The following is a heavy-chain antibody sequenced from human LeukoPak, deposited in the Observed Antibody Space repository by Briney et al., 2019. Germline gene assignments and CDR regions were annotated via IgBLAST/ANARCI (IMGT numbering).Heavy chain of an antibody. D-gene: IGHD6-13*01. CDR1: GYSISSGYY. V-gene: IGHV4-38-2*02. CDR3: ARAYSSSWYNWFDP. CDR2: IYPSGTT. J-gene: IGHJ5*02. Sequence: SETLSLTCTVSGYSISSGYYWGWIRQPPGKGLEWIGNIYPSGTTYYNPSLKTRVTISVDTSKNQFSLKLSSVTAADTAVYFCARAYSSSWYNWFDPWGQGTLVTVSS.